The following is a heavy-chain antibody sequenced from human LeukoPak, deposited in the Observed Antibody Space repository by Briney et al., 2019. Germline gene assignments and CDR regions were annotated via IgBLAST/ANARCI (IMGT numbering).Heavy chain of an antibody. J-gene: IGHJ3*02. V-gene: IGHV3-73*01. CDR3: TRRYLRAAFEI. D-gene: IGHD2-21*01. CDR2: IRSKANSYAT. CDR1: GLTFRGSA. Sequence: TGGSQRLSCAASGLTFRGSAMHWVRQASGKGLEWVGRIRSKANSYATAYAASVKGTFTISRDDSKNTAYLQMNSLKTEDTAVYYCTRRYLRAAFEIWGQGTMVTVSS.